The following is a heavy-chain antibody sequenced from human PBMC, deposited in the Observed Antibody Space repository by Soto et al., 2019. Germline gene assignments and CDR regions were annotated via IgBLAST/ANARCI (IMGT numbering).Heavy chain of an antibody. CDR3: ARGGTPIDY. J-gene: IGHJ4*02. Sequence: QVHLVQSGAEVKKPGASVTVSCKTSGYTFTNFGLSWVRQAPGQGLEWMGGISAYNGNTNYAQNFQGRVTMTTDTSTSAAYMELRSLRSDATAVYYCARGGTPIDYGGQGNLVTVSS. CDR2: ISAYNGNT. D-gene: IGHD3-16*01. CDR1: GYTFTNFG. V-gene: IGHV1-18*01.